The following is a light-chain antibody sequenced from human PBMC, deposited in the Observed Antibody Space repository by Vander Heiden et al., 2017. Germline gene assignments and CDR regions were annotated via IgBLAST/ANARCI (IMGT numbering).Light chain of an antibody. CDR2: DAS. Sequence: EIVLTQSPATLSLSPGERATLSCRDSQSVSSYLAWYQQKPGQAPRLLIYDASNSATGIPARFSGSGAGTDFALTISSLEPEDFAVYYCQQRSNWPPLTFGGGTKVEIK. J-gene: IGKJ4*01. V-gene: IGKV3-11*01. CDR1: QSVSSY. CDR3: QQRSNWPPLT.